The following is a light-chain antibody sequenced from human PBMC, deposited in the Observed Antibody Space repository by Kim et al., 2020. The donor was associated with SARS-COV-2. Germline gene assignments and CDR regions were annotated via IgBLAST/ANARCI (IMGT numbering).Light chain of an antibody. Sequence: KTVAISCTRSSGSIANTYVQWYQQRPGSSPTTVIYEDNQRPSGVPYRFSGSIDRSSNSASLTISGLKTEDEADYYCQSYDSNNQGVFGGGTKLTVL. J-gene: IGLJ3*02. CDR3: QSYDSNNQGV. CDR2: EDN. CDR1: SGSIANTY. V-gene: IGLV6-57*01.